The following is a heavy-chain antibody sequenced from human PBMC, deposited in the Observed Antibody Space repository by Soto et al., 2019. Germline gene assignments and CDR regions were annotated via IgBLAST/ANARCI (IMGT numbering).Heavy chain of an antibody. CDR3: AKEGGSYPDYFDY. D-gene: IGHD1-26*01. Sequence: QVQLVESGGGVVQPGRSLRLSCAASGFTFSSYGMHWVRQAPGKGLEWVAVISYDGSNKYYADSVKGRFTISRDNSKNTLYLQMNSLRAEDTAVYYCAKEGGSYPDYFDYWGQGTLVTVSS. CDR1: GFTFSSYG. V-gene: IGHV3-30*18. J-gene: IGHJ4*02. CDR2: ISYDGSNK.